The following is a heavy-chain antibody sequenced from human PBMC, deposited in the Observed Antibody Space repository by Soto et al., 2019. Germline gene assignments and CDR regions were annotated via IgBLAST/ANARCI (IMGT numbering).Heavy chain of an antibody. V-gene: IGHV4-34*01. Sequence: SETLSLTCAVYGGSFSGYYWSWIRQPPGKGLEWIGEINHSGSTNYNPSLKSRVTKSRVTISVDTSKKQFYLNLSSVTAADTAVYYCARAVAGTQTLDYWGQGTHVTVSS. CDR3: ARAVAGTQTLDY. CDR2: INHSGST. J-gene: IGHJ4*02. D-gene: IGHD6-19*01. CDR1: GGSFSGYY.